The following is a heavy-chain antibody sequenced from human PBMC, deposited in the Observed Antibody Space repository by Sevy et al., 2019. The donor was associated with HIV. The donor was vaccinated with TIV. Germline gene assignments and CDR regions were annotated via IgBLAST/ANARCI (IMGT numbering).Heavy chain of an antibody. CDR2: INSDGSST. D-gene: IGHD2-15*01. V-gene: IGHV3-74*01. CDR1: GFTFSGYW. CDR3: ARSGGYNKYDY. J-gene: IGHJ4*02. Sequence: GGSLRLSCAASGFTFSGYWMHWVRHAPGKGLVWVSLINSDGSSTNYADSVKGRFTISRDNAKNTLYLQMNSLRAEDTAVYYCARSGGYNKYDYWGQGTLVTVSS.